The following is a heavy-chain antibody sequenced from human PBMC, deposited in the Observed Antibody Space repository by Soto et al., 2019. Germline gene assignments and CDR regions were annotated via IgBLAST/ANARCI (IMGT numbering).Heavy chain of an antibody. J-gene: IGHJ5*02. V-gene: IGHV4-30-4*08. Sequence: SETLSLTCAVYGGSFSGYYWTWIRQPPGKGLEWIGYIYYSGSTYYNPSLKSRVTISVDTSKNQFSLKLSSVTAADTAVYYCARGGYGNWFDPWGQGTLVTVSS. D-gene: IGHD6-13*01. CDR1: GGSFSGYY. CDR3: ARGGYGNWFDP. CDR2: IYYSGST.